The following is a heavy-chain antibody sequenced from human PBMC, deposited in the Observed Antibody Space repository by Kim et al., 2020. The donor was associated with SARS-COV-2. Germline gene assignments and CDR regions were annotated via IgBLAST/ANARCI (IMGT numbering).Heavy chain of an antibody. V-gene: IGHV3-7*04. CDR3: ARGRILGLYYYYYGMDV. Sequence: KGRFTISRDNGKNSMYLQMNSLRAEETAVYYCARGRILGLYYYYYGMDVWGQGTTVTVSS. D-gene: IGHD2-2*02. J-gene: IGHJ6*02.